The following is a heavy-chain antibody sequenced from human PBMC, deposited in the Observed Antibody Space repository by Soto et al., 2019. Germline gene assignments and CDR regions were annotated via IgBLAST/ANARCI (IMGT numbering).Heavy chain of an antibody. Sequence: GGSLRLSCAASGFTFSTSAIHWVRQAPGKGLEWVALISSDESHKSYADSVKGRFTISRDNAENTLSLQMNSLRAEDTAVYYCARPRIQLWAPDGFHIWGQGTMVTVSS. D-gene: IGHD5-18*01. V-gene: IGHV3-30*04. J-gene: IGHJ3*02. CDR2: ISSDESHK. CDR3: ARPRIQLWAPDGFHI. CDR1: GFTFSTSA.